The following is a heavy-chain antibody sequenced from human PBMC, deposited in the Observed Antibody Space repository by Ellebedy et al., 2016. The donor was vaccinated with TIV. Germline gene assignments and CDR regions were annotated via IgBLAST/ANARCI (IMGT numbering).Heavy chain of an antibody. CDR3: ARGDSYVDY. CDR2: IYTSGST. Sequence: SETLSLXXTVSGGSISSGSYYWSWIRQPAGKGLEWIGRIYTSGSTNYNPSLKSRVTMSVDTSKNQFSLKLSSVTAADTAVYYCARGDSYVDYWGQGTLVTVSS. J-gene: IGHJ4*02. D-gene: IGHD5-18*01. CDR1: GGSISSGSYY. V-gene: IGHV4-61*02.